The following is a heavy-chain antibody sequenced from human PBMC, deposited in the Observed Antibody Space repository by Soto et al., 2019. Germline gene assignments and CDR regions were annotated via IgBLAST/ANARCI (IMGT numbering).Heavy chain of an antibody. J-gene: IGHJ4*02. D-gene: IGHD2-21*02. V-gene: IGHV1-3*05. CDR2: INDGNGNT. CDR3: ARSIVVVTALDY. Sequence: QVQLVQSGAEEKKPGASVKVSCKASGYTFTSHAMHWVCQAPGQRLEWMGWINDGNGNTKYSQKFQGRVTITRDTSASTAYMELSSLRSEDTAVYYCARSIVVVTALDYWGQGTLVTVSS. CDR1: GYTFTSHA.